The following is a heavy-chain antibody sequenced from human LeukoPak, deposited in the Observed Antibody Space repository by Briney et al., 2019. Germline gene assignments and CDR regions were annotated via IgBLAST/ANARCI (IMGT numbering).Heavy chain of an antibody. CDR1: GFTFSNYV. CDR3: TANWNGDY. D-gene: IGHD1-1*01. V-gene: IGHV3-30*02. J-gene: IGHJ4*02. CDR2: IRYDGSDE. Sequence: GGSLRLSCAASGFTFSNYVTHWVRQAPGKGLEWVAFIRYDGSDESYADSVKGRFTISRDTSKNTLYLQMNSLRTEDTAVYYCTANWNGDYWGQGTLVSVSS.